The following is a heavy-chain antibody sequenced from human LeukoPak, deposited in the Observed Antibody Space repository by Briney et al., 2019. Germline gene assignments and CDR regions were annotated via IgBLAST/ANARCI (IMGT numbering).Heavy chain of an antibody. Sequence: GGSLRLSCAASGFTFSSYAMSWVRQAPGKGLEWVSAISGSGGSTYYADSVKGRFTISRDSSKNTLYLQMNSLRAEDTAVYYCAKDRVFYGDYFDYWGQGTLVTVSS. V-gene: IGHV3-23*01. J-gene: IGHJ4*02. D-gene: IGHD4-17*01. CDR2: ISGSGGST. CDR3: AKDRVFYGDYFDY. CDR1: GFTFSSYA.